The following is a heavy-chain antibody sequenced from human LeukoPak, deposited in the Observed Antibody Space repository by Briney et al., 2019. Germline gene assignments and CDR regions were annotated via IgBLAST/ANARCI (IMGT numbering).Heavy chain of an antibody. D-gene: IGHD2-15*01. V-gene: IGHV3-7*03. CDR1: GFTFSSYW. CDR3: ARVAWGVVVVATYYFDY. J-gene: IGHJ4*02. Sequence: GGSLRLSCAASGFTFSSYWMSWVRQAPGKGLEWVANIKQDGSEKYYVDSVKGRFTIFRDNAKNSLYLQMNSLRAEDTAVYYCARVAWGVVVVATYYFDYWGQGTLVTVSS. CDR2: IKQDGSEK.